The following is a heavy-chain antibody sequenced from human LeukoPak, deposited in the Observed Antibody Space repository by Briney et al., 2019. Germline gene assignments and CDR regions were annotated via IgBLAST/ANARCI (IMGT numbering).Heavy chain of an antibody. V-gene: IGHV1-8*01. CDR3: AGSIAVAMDAFDI. D-gene: IGHD6-19*01. Sequence: ASVKVSCKASGYTFSNYDINWVRQATGQGLEWMGWMNPNSGNTGYAQKFQGRVTITRNTSISTAYMELSSLRSEDTAVYYCAGSIAVAMDAFDIWGQGTMVTVSS. CDR1: GYTFSNYD. CDR2: MNPNSGNT. J-gene: IGHJ3*02.